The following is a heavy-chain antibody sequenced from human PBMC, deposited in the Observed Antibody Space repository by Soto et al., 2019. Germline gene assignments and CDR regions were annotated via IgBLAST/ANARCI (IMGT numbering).Heavy chain of an antibody. CDR2: IWYDGSNK. J-gene: IGHJ6*02. D-gene: IGHD5-18*01. CDR3: ARDRGGYSYGYFAYYYGMDV. CDR1: GFTFSSYG. Sequence: QVQLVESGGGVVQPGRSLRLSCAASGFTFSSYGMHWVRQAPGKGLEWVAVIWYDGSNKYYADSVKGRFTISRDNSKNTLYLQMNSLRAEDTAVYYCARDRGGYSYGYFAYYYGMDVWGQGTTVTVSS. V-gene: IGHV3-33*01.